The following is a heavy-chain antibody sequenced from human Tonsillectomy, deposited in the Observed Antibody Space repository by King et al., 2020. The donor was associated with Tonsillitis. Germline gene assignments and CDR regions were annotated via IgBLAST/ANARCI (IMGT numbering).Heavy chain of an antibody. Sequence: VQLVESGAEVKKPGSSVKVSCKASGGTFSSHAVGWVRQAPGQGLEWMGGIVPIFGTANYAQKFQGRVPITADESTSTAYMGRISLRSEDTAVYYCARCGPSLVTYYFDYWGQGTLVTVSS. D-gene: IGHD2-21*02. V-gene: IGHV1-69*01. CDR1: GGTFSSHA. CDR2: IVPIFGTA. J-gene: IGHJ4*02. CDR3: ARCGPSLVTYYFDY.